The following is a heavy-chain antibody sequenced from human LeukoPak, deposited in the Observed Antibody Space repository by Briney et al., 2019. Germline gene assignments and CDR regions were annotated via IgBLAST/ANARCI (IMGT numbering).Heavy chain of an antibody. V-gene: IGHV1-18*01. CDR3: ARNGSGWTGDY. Sequence: AAVKVSCKTSGYTFASYGISWVRQPPGQGPEWMGWISGYNGNTNYAQNLQGRVTMTTDTSTTTVYMELRSLRSDDTAVYYCARNGSGWTGDYWGQGTLVTVSS. CDR2: ISGYNGNT. J-gene: IGHJ4*02. D-gene: IGHD6-19*01. CDR1: GYTFASYG.